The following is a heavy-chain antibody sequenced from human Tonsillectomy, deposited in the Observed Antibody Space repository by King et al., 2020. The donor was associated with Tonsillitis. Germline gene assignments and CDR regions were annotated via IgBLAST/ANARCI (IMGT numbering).Heavy chain of an antibody. CDR3: AKDRLYHYGSGSSPPQFYYYYGMDV. V-gene: IGHV3-30*18. D-gene: IGHD3-10*01. CDR1: GFTFSSYG. J-gene: IGHJ6*02. Sequence: VKLVESGGDVVQPGRSLRLSCAASGFTFSSYGMHWVRQAPGKGLEWVAVITYDGSNKYYADSVKGRFTISRDNSKNTLYLQMNSLRAEDTAVYYCAKDRLYHYGSGSSPPQFYYYYGMDVWGQGTTVTVSS. CDR2: ITYDGSNK.